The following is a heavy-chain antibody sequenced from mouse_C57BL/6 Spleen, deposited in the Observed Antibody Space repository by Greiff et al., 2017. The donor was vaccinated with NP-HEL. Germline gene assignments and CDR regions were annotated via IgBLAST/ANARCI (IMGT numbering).Heavy chain of an antibody. Sequence: QVQLQQSGAELAKPGASVKLSCKASGYTFTSYWMHWVKQRPGQGLEWIGYINPSSGYTKYNQKFKDKATLTADNSSSTAYMQLSSLTYEDSAVYYCAPYYGNYWGQGTTLTVSS. CDR2: INPSSGYT. CDR3: APYYGNY. CDR1: GYTFTSYW. V-gene: IGHV1-7*01. J-gene: IGHJ2*01. D-gene: IGHD2-1*01.